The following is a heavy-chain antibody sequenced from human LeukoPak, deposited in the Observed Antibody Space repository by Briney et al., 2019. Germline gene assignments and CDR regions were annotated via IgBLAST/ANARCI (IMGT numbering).Heavy chain of an antibody. CDR1: GGSISSSSYY. CDR3: ARSERYYDFWSGHNWFDP. J-gene: IGHJ5*02. CDR2: IYYGGST. D-gene: IGHD3-3*01. V-gene: IGHV4-39*01. Sequence: PSETLSLTCTVSGGSISSSSYYWGWIRQPPGKGLEWIGSIYYGGSTYYNPSLKSRVTISVGTSKNQFSLKLSSVTAADTAVYYCARSERYYDFWSGHNWFDPWGQGTLVTVSS.